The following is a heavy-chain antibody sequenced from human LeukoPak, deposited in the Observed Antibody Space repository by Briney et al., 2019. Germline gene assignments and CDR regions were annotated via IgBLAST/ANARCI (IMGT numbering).Heavy chain of an antibody. CDR3: AKELFHYYDSSGYPKGFDY. Sequence: PGRSLRLSCAASGFTFSSYGMRWVRQAPGKGLEWVAVLWYDGSNKYYADSVKGRFTISRDNSKNTLYLQMNSLRAEDTAVYYCAKELFHYYDSSGYPKGFDYWGQGTLVTVSS. D-gene: IGHD3-22*01. CDR1: GFTFSSYG. CDR2: LWYDGSNK. J-gene: IGHJ4*02. V-gene: IGHV3-33*06.